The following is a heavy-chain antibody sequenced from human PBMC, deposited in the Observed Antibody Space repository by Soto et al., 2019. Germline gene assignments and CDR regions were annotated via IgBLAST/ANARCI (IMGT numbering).Heavy chain of an antibody. CDR1: GYTFTGYY. Sequence: QVQLVQSGAEVKKPGASVKVSCKASGYTFTGYYMHWVRQAPGQGLEWMGWINPNSGGTNYAQKFQGWVTMTRDTSISTAYMELSRLRSDDTAVYYCARESYYGSGSYDFAYWGQGTLVTVSS. D-gene: IGHD3-10*01. J-gene: IGHJ4*02. CDR2: INPNSGGT. V-gene: IGHV1-2*04. CDR3: ARESYYGSGSYDFAY.